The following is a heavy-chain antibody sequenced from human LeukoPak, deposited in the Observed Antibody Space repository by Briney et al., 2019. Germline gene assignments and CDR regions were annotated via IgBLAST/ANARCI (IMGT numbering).Heavy chain of an antibody. V-gene: IGHV3-23*01. CDR1: VFTLSTHP. Sequence: PGGSLRLSCAASVFTLSTHPMIWVRQAPRKGLEWVSTISDSGANTYYADSVRGRFTISRDNSKNTLYLQKNSLRADDTAIYYCAKSMTLQWRGFFDLWGRGTHVTVSS. D-gene: IGHD6-19*01. J-gene: IGHJ2*01. CDR3: AKSMTLQWRGFFDL. CDR2: ISDSGANT.